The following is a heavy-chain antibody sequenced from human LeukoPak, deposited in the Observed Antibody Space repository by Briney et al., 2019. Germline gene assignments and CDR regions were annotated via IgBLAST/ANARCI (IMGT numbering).Heavy chain of an antibody. V-gene: IGHV3-23*01. D-gene: IGHD3-10*01. CDR2: ISGSGGST. CDR1: GFTFSSYA. CDR3: AKDLSVSMVRGVRVHYYYMDV. J-gene: IGHJ6*03. Sequence: PGGSLRLSCAASGFTFSSYAMSWVRQAPGKGLEWVSAISGSGGSTYYADSVKGRFTISRDNSKNTLYLQMNSLRAEDTAVYYCAKDLSVSMVRGVRVHYYYMDVWGKGTTVTVSS.